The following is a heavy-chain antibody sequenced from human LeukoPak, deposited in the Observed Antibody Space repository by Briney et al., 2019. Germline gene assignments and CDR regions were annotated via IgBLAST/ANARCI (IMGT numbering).Heavy chain of an antibody. CDR2: IYYSGST. J-gene: IGHJ4*02. D-gene: IGHD4-17*01. CDR3: ASLTVTRDYFDY. CDR1: GGSISSGGYY. Sequence: PSETLSPTCTVSGGSISSGGYYWSWIRQHPGKGLEWIGYIYYSGSTYYNPSLKSRVTISVDTSKNQFSLKLSSVTAADTAVYYCASLTVTRDYFDYWGQGTLVTVSS. V-gene: IGHV4-31*03.